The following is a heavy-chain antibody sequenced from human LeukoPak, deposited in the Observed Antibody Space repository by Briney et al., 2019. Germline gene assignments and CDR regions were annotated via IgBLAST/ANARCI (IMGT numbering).Heavy chain of an antibody. J-gene: IGHJ4*02. CDR1: GFTVSSNY. D-gene: IGHD5-18*01. V-gene: IGHV3-53*01. CDR2: IYSGGST. CDR3: ARSPGYSYGPIFDY. Sequence: LTGGSLRLSCAASGFTVSSNYMSWVRQAPGKGMKWVSVIYSGGSTYYADSVKGRFTISRDNSKNTLYLQMNSLRAEDTAVYYCARSPGYSYGPIFDYWGQGTLVTVSS.